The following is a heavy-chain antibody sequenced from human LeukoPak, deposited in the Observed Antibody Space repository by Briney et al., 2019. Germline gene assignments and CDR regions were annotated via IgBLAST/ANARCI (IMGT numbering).Heavy chain of an antibody. CDR3: ARVGIAAADY. V-gene: IGHV1-69*13. D-gene: IGHD6-13*01. Sequence: SVKVSCKASGYTFTSYDISWVRQAPGQGLEWMGGIIPIFGTANYAQKFQGRVTITADESTSTAYMELSSLRSEDTAVYYCARVGIAAADYWGQGTLVTVSS. CDR2: IIPIFGTA. CDR1: GYTFTSYD. J-gene: IGHJ4*02.